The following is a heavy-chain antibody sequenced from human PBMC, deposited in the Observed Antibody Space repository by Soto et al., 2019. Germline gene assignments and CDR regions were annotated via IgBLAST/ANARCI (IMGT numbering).Heavy chain of an antibody. CDR3: AKSRGGYGSGSYPGLDY. CDR2: ISYDGSNK. Sequence: QVQLVESGGGVVQPGRSLRLSCAASGFTFSSYGMHWVRQAPGKGLEWGAVISYDGSNKYYADSVKGRFTISRDNSKNTLYLQMNSLRAEDTAVYYCAKSRGGYGSGSYPGLDYWGQGTLVTVSS. J-gene: IGHJ4*02. D-gene: IGHD3-10*01. CDR1: GFTFSSYG. V-gene: IGHV3-30*18.